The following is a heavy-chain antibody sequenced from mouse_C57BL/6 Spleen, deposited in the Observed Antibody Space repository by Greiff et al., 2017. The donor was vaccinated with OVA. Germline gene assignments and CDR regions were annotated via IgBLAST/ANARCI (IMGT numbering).Heavy chain of an antibody. Sequence: VQLVESGPGLVAPSQSLSITCTVSGFSLTSYAISWVRQPQGKGLEWLGVIWTGGGTTYNSALKTRLSISKDNSKSQVFLKMNSLQTDDTARYYCARKGYEYYFDYWGQGTTLTVSS. CDR3: ARKGYEYYFDY. CDR2: IWTGGGT. CDR1: GFSLTSYA. V-gene: IGHV2-9-1*01. J-gene: IGHJ2*01. D-gene: IGHD2-14*01.